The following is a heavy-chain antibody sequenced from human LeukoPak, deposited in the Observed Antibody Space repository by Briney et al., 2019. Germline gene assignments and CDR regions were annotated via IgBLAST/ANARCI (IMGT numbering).Heavy chain of an antibody. CDR2: INHSGST. J-gene: IGHJ6*04. CDR1: GGSFSGYY. CDR3: ARVYNVDV. V-gene: IGHV4-34*01. D-gene: IGHD1-14*01. Sequence: SETLSLTCAVYGGSFSGYYWSWIRQPPGKGLEWIGEINHSGSTNYNPSLKSRVTISVDTSKNQFSLKLSSVTAADTAVYYCARVYNVDVWGKGTTVTVSS.